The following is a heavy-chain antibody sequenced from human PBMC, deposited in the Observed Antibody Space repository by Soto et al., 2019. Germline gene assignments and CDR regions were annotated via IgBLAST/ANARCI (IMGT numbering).Heavy chain of an antibody. V-gene: IGHV3-23*01. Sequence: EVQLSESGGGLVQPGGSLRLSCAASGLTFSRADLSWVRQAPGKGLEWGSAISGSGGDIHYADSVKGRFTVSRDNPKNTLFLQMSSMRVEDTAIYYCATHSWDHWGQGTLVTVSS. CDR2: ISGSGGDI. CDR3: ATHSWDH. J-gene: IGHJ4*02. CDR1: GLTFSRAD.